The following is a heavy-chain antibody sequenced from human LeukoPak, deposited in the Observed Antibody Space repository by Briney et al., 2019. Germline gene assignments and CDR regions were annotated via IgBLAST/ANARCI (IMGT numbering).Heavy chain of an antibody. Sequence: ASVKVSCKASGYTFTSYYMHWVRQAPGQGLEWMGIINPSGGSTSYAQKFQGRVTMTEDTSTDTAYMELSSLRSEDTAVYYCATGDILTGYWLVYWGQGTLVTVSS. V-gene: IGHV1-46*01. CDR3: ATGDILTGYWLVY. CDR2: INPSGGST. D-gene: IGHD3-9*01. J-gene: IGHJ4*02. CDR1: GYTFTSYY.